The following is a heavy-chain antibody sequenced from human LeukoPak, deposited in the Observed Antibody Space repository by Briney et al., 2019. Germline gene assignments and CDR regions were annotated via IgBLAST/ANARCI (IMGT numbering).Heavy chain of an antibody. J-gene: IGHJ4*02. CDR2: INSDGSST. V-gene: IGHV3-74*01. D-gene: IGHD3-16*02. CDR1: GFTFSSYW. CDR3: ARDQYYVWGSYRYSRPFDY. Sequence: GGSLRLSCAASGFTFSSYWMHWVRQAPGKGLVWVSRINSDGSSTSYADSVKGRFTISRDNAKNTLYLQMNSLRAEDTAVYYYARDQYYVWGSYRYSRPFDYWGQGTLVTVSS.